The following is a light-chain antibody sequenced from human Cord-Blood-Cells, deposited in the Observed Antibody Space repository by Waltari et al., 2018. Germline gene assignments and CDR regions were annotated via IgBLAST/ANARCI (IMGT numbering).Light chain of an antibody. J-gene: IGKJ2*01. V-gene: IGKV1-39*01. CDR2: AAS. CDR1: QSISSY. Sequence: IQMTQSPSSMSASVGDSVTITCRSSQSISSYLNWYQQKPGKAPKRLIYAASSLQSGVPSRFSGSGSGTDFTLTISSLQPEDFATYYCQQSYSTPRTFGQGTKLEIK. CDR3: QQSYSTPRT.